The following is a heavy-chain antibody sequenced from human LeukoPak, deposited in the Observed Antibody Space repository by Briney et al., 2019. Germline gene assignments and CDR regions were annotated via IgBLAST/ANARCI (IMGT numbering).Heavy chain of an antibody. CDR3: ARDVEMATIKDAFDI. CDR2: ISSSSSTI. D-gene: IGHD5-24*01. CDR1: GFTFSSYA. V-gene: IGHV3-48*02. J-gene: IGHJ3*02. Sequence: GGSLRLSCAASGFTFSSYAMNWVRQAPGKGLEWVSYISSSSSTIYYADSVEGRFTISRDNAENSLYLQMNSLRDEDTAVYYCARDVEMATIKDAFDIWGQGTMVTVSS.